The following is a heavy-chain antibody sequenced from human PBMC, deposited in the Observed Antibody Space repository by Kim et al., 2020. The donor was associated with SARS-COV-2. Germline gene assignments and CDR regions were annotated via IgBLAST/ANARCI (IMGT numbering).Heavy chain of an antibody. CDR1: GGSFSGYY. J-gene: IGHJ1*01. Sequence: SETLSHTCAVYGGSFSGYYWSWIRQPPGKGLEWIGEINHSGSTNYNPSLKSRVTISVDTSKNQFSLKLSSVTAADTAVYYCARGETNGSGSYYSFWGQGPWSPSPQ. CDR2: INHSGST. D-gene: IGHD3-10*01. CDR3: ARGETNGSGSYYSF. V-gene: IGHV4-34*01.